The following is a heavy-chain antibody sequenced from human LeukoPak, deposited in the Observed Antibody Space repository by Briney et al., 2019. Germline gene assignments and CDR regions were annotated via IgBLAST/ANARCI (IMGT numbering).Heavy chain of an antibody. V-gene: IGHV3-23*01. Sequence: GGSLRLSCEASQFTFSRFAMSWIRQAPGTGLEWVSPLSGSGTDTYYADSVKGRFTTSRDNYKDTLYLQIDNLRADDTAVYYCAKHLGSHSFLFYYMDVWGTGTSVIVSS. CDR2: LSGSGTDT. CDR1: QFTFSRFA. CDR3: AKHLGSHSFLFYYMDV. D-gene: IGHD2-21*01. J-gene: IGHJ6*03.